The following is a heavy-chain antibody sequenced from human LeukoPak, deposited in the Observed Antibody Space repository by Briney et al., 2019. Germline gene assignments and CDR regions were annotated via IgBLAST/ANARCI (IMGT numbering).Heavy chain of an antibody. Sequence: SVKVSCKASGGTFSSYAISWVRQAPGQGLEWMGGIIPIFGTANYAQKFQGRVTITTDESTSTAYIELSSLRSEDTAVYYCASNSMTTNYYYYMDVWGKGTTVTVSS. V-gene: IGHV1-69*05. CDR3: ASNSMTTNYYYYMDV. CDR2: IIPIFGTA. J-gene: IGHJ6*03. D-gene: IGHD4-17*01. CDR1: GGTFSSYA.